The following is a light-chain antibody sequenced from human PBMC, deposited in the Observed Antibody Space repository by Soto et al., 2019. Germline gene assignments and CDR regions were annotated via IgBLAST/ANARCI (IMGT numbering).Light chain of an antibody. Sequence: EIVLTQSPGTLSLSPGERATLSCRASQRVSSASLAWYQQKPGQAPRLIMYGAFNRATGTPDRFSGSGSGTDFTLTISRQEPEDLEVYYCQQYDKWGTFGPGTKVDIK. CDR1: QRVSSAS. CDR3: QQYDKWGT. J-gene: IGKJ3*01. V-gene: IGKV3-20*01. CDR2: GAF.